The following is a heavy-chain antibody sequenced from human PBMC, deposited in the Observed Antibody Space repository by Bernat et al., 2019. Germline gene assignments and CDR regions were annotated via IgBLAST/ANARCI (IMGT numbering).Heavy chain of an antibody. CDR3: ATSLPLYDLFGMDV. CDR2: MYYSGST. D-gene: IGHD3-9*01. Sequence: QGQLQESGPGLVKPSETLSLTCTVSGGSISNKYWSWIRQPPGKRLEWIGYMYYSGSTNYNPSLKSRVTISVDKSKNQFSLKLSSVTAADTAIYYCATSLPLYDLFGMDVWGQGTTVTVSS. V-gene: IGHV4-59*08. J-gene: IGHJ6*02. CDR1: GGSISNKY.